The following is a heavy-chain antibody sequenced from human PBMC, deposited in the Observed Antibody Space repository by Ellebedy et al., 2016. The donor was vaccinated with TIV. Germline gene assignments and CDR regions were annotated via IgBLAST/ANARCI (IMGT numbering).Heavy chain of an antibody. V-gene: IGHV3-33*08. CDR2: IWYDGNRK. J-gene: IGHJ4*02. CDR1: GFTFSTYS. Sequence: GESLKISCVASGFTFSTYSMNWVRQAPGRGLEWVGVIWYDGNRKYYTDSVKGRFSISRDSSKNTVDLQMNSLRVEDTAVYYCARDQGYSSSWLTDWGQGTLVTVSS. D-gene: IGHD6-13*01. CDR3: ARDQGYSSSWLTD.